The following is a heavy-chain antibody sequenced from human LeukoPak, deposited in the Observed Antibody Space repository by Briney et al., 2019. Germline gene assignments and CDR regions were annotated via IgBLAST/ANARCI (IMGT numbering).Heavy chain of an antibody. V-gene: IGHV4-59*08. J-gene: IGHJ4*02. CDR1: GGSISSYY. D-gene: IGHD2-2*01. CDR3: ARQLGVPAATADY. CDR2: IYYSGST. Sequence: SETLSLTCTVSGGSISSYYWSWIRQPPGKGLEWIGYIYYSGSTNYNPSLKSRVTISVDTSKNQFSLKLSSVTAADTAVYYCARQLGVPAATADYWGQGTLVTVSS.